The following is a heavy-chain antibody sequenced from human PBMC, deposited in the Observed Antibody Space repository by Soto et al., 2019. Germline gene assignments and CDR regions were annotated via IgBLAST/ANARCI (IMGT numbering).Heavy chain of an antibody. CDR1: GFTFSSYA. D-gene: IGHD2-2*01. CDR3: ARGPSSLTRFDY. J-gene: IGHJ4*02. V-gene: IGHV3-30-3*01. CDR2: ISYDGSNK. Sequence: GGSLRLSCAASGFTFSSYAMHWVRQAPGKGLEWVAVISYDGSNKYYADSVKGRFTISRDNSKNTLYVQMNSLRAEDTAVYYYARGPSSLTRFDYWGQGTLVTVSS.